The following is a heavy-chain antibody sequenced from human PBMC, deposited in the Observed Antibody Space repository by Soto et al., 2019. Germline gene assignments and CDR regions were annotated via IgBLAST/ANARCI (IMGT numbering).Heavy chain of an antibody. J-gene: IGHJ6*02. D-gene: IGHD3-22*01. Sequence: QVQLVESGGGLVKPGGSLRLSCAASGFTFSDYYMSWIRQAPGKGLEWVSYISSSGSTIYYADSVKGRFTISRDNAKNSPYLQMNSLRAEDTAVYYCARLDGNDYDSSGYYYYYYCMDVWGQGTTVTVSS. V-gene: IGHV3-11*01. CDR3: ARLDGNDYDSSGYYYYYYCMDV. CDR1: GFTFSDYY. CDR2: ISSSGSTI.